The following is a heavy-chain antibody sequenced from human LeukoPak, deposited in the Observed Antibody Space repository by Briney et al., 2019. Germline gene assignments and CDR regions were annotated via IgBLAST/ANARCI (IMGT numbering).Heavy chain of an antibody. CDR1: GFTFSSYS. CDR2: ISSSSSYI. J-gene: IGHJ4*02. V-gene: IGHV3-21*01. CDR3: ARDSDSSGYTNDY. D-gene: IGHD3-22*01. Sequence: GGSLRLSCAASGFTFSSYSMNWVRQAPGKGLEWVSSISSSSSYIYYADSVKGRFTISRDNAKNSLYLQMNSLRAEDTAVYYCARDSDSSGYTNDYWGQGTLVTVSS.